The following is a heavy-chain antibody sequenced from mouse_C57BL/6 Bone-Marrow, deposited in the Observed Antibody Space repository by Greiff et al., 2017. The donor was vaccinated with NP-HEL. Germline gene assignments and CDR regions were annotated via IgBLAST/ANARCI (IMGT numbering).Heavy chain of an antibody. CDR1: GYTFTDYN. Sequence: EVKLQESGPELVKPGASVKIPCKASGYTFTDYNMDWVKQSHGKSLEWIGDINPNNGGTIYNQKFKGKATLTVDKSSSTAYMELRSLTSEDTAVYYCARYGSSPYWYFDVWGTGTTVTVSS. CDR2: INPNNGGT. V-gene: IGHV1-18*01. J-gene: IGHJ1*03. D-gene: IGHD1-1*01. CDR3: ARYGSSPYWYFDV.